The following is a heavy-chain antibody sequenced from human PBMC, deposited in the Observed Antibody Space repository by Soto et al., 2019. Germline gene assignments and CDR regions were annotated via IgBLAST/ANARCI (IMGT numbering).Heavy chain of an antibody. CDR1: GYTFTIYG. CDR3: ARDPRLSLTAISAFAL. Sequence: QDQLVQSVAEVKKPGASVKVSCKASGYTFTIYGFTWVRQAPGQGLEWMGWISPYNGDTSYAQNVQGRVTMTTDAATSTAYLELRSLRSDDTAVYYCARDPRLSLTAISAFALWGGGTLVNVSS. D-gene: IGHD2-21*02. CDR2: ISPYNGDT. V-gene: IGHV1-18*01. J-gene: IGHJ2*01.